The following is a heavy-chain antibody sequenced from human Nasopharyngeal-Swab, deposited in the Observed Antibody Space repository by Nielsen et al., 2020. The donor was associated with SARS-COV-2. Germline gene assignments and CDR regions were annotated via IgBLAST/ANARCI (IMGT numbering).Heavy chain of an antibody. CDR1: GYSFTSYW. V-gene: IGHV5-51*01. CDR2: IYPGDSDT. Sequence: GESLKISCKGSGYSFTSYWIGWVRQMPGKGLEWMGIIYPGDSDTRYSPSFQGQVTISADKSISTAYLQWSSLKASDTAMYYCARHFPKWWLGRLDYYGMDVWGQGTTVTVSS. D-gene: IGHD2-8*01. J-gene: IGHJ6*02. CDR3: ARHFPKWWLGRLDYYGMDV.